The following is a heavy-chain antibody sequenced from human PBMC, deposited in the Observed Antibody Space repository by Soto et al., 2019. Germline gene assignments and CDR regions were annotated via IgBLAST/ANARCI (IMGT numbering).Heavy chain of an antibody. Sequence: QVQLQQWGAGLLKPSETLSLTCAVYGGSFSGYYWSWIRQPPGKGLEWIGEINHSGSTNYNPSLKSLVTRSVDTSNNQFSLKLSSVTAADTAVYYCARCTRYYYGSGSQTYRARFDPWGQGTLVTVSS. J-gene: IGHJ5*02. CDR2: INHSGST. D-gene: IGHD3-10*01. CDR1: GGSFSGYY. V-gene: IGHV4-34*01. CDR3: ARCTRYYYGSGSQTYRARFDP.